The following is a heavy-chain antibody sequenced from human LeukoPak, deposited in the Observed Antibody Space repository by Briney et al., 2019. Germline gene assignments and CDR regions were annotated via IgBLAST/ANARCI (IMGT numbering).Heavy chain of an antibody. J-gene: IGHJ5*02. CDR2: ISSGSSYI. V-gene: IGHV3-21*01. CDR1: GFTFSSYT. D-gene: IGHD5-12*01. CDR3: ARDGGGYRFYNWFDP. Sequence: GGSLRLSCAASGFTFSSYTMNWVRQAPGKGLEWVSIISSGSSYIHYADSVKGRFTISRDNAKNSLYLQMNSLRAEDTAVYYCARDGGGYRFYNWFDPWGQGTLVTVSS.